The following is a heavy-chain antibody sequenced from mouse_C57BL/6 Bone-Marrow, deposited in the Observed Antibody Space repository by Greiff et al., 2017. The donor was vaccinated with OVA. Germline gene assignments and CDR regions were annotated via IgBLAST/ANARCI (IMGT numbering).Heavy chain of an antibody. CDR3: TREYYYGSSYPWFAY. CDR2: IRNKANNHAT. V-gene: IGHV6-6*01. D-gene: IGHD1-1*01. Sequence: EVKVEESGGGLVQPGGSMKLSCAASGFTFSDAWMDWVRQSPEKGLEWVAEIRNKANNHATYYAESVKGRFTISRDDSKSSVYLQMNSLIAEDTGIYYCTREYYYGSSYPWFAYWGQGTLVTVSA. J-gene: IGHJ3*01. CDR1: GFTFSDAW.